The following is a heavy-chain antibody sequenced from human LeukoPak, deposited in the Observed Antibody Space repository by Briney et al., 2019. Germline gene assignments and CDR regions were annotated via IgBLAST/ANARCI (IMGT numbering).Heavy chain of an antibody. Sequence: QPGGSLRLSCAASGFSVSINYMSWVRQAPGKGLEWAAVIYNDGTTYYADSVKGRFTISRDSSKNTLYLQMNSLRAEDTAVYYCAREDWYAFHSWGQGTMVTVSS. CDR2: IYNDGTT. J-gene: IGHJ3*02. V-gene: IGHV3-53*01. D-gene: IGHD6-13*01. CDR3: AREDWYAFHS. CDR1: GFSVSINY.